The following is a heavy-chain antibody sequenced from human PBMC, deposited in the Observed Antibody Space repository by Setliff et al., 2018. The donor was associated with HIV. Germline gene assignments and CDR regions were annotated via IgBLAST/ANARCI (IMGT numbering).Heavy chain of an antibody. CDR2: IYYSGST. J-gene: IGHJ6*03. CDR1: GGSISSYY. V-gene: IGHV4-59*01. Sequence: PSETLSLTCTVSGGSISSYYWSWIRQPPGKGLEWIGYIYYSGSTNYNPSLKSRVTISVDTSKNQFSLKLSSVTAADTAVYYCARGDYDYYYYMDVWGKGTTVTV. CDR3: ARGDYDYYYYMDV.